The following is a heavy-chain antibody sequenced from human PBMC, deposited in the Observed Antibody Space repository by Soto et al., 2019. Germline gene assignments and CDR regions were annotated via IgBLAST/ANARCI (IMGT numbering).Heavy chain of an antibody. D-gene: IGHD4-17*01. J-gene: IGHJ4*02. CDR1: GGSFSGYY. Sequence: SETLSLTCAVYGGSFSGYYWSWIRQPPGKGLEWIGEINHSGSTNYNPSLKSRVTISVDTSKNQFSLKLSSVTAADTAVYYCARGSSYGDLDYWGQGTLVTVSS. CDR2: INHSGST. V-gene: IGHV4-34*01. CDR3: ARGSSYGDLDY.